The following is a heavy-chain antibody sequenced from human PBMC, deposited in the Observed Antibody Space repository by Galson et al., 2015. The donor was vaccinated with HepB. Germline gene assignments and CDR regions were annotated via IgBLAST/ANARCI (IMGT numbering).Heavy chain of an antibody. CDR2: TYYRSKWYN. V-gene: IGHV6-1*01. D-gene: IGHD6-19*01. CDR1: GDSVSSNSAA. Sequence: CAISGDSVSSNSAAWNWIRQSPSRGLEWLGRTYYRSKWYNDYAVSVNGRIIVKSDTSKNQFSLQLSSVTPEDTAVYYCARLLAVGDLYGVDVWGQGTTVIVSS. CDR3: ARLLAVGDLYGVDV. J-gene: IGHJ6*02.